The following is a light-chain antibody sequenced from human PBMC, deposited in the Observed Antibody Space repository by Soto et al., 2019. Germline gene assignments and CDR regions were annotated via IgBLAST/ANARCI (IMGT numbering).Light chain of an antibody. CDR2: AVS. CDR3: RSYTSASSSV. CDR1: SSDVGLYDY. Sequence: QSVLTQAASVSGSPGQSITISCTGTSSDVGLYDYVSWYQQHPGKAPQLMIYAVSNRPSGVSNRFSASKSGNTASLFISGLQAEDEADYYCRSYTSASSSVFASGPKVTVL. V-gene: IGLV2-14*01. J-gene: IGLJ1*01.